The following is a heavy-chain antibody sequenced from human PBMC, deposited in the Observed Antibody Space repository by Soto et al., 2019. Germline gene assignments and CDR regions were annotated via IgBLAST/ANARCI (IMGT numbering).Heavy chain of an antibody. V-gene: IGHV5-51*01. Sequence: PGESLKISCKGSGYSFTSYWIGWVRQMPGKGLEWMGIIYPGDSDTRYSPSFQGQATISADKSISTAYLQWSSLKASDTAMYYCAMSSAAGKNSYGMDVWGPGTTVNVFS. CDR2: IYPGDSDT. D-gene: IGHD6-13*01. CDR3: AMSSAAGKNSYGMDV. CDR1: GYSFTSYW. J-gene: IGHJ6*02.